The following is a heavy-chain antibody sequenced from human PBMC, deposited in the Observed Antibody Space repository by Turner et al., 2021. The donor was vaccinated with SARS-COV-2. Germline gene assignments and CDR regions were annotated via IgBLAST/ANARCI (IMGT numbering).Heavy chain of an antibody. V-gene: IGHV3-43*02. J-gene: IGHJ4*02. CDR1: GFTLDDYA. Sequence: EVQLVESGGGVVQTGGSLRLSCAASGFTLDDYAMHWARQAPGKGLEWVSLISGDGGGTYYVDSVKGRFTISRDNSKNSLYLQMNSLRTEDTALYYCAKDPGYCSGGSCYSRTYFDYWGQGTLVTVSS. D-gene: IGHD2-15*01. CDR2: ISGDGGGT. CDR3: AKDPGYCSGGSCYSRTYFDY.